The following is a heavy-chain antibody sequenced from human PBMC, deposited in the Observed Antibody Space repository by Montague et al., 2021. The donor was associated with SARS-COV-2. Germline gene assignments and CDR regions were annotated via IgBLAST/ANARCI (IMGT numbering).Heavy chain of an antibody. CDR1: GGSISSYY. Sequence: SETLSLTCTVSGGSISSYYWSWIRQPPGKGLEWIGYIYYSGSTNYNPSPKSRVTISVDTSKNQFSLKLSSVTAADTAVYYCARRALGYCSSTSCETAFDIWGQGTTVTVSS. CDR3: ARRALGYCSSTSCETAFDI. V-gene: IGHV4-59*08. CDR2: IYYSGST. D-gene: IGHD2-2*01. J-gene: IGHJ3*02.